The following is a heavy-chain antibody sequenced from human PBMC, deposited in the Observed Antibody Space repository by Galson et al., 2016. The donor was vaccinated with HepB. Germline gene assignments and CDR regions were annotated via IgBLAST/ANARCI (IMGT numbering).Heavy chain of an antibody. CDR3: ARTITGTPWHHYYYGMDV. D-gene: IGHD1-20*01. CDR1: GFTFSSYW. V-gene: IGHV3-74*01. J-gene: IGHJ6*02. CDR2: INSDGSST. Sequence: SLRHSCAASGFTFSSYWMHWVRQAPGKGLVWVSRINSDGSSTSYADSVKDRFTISRDNAKNTLYLQMNSLRAEDTAVYYCARTITGTPWHHYYYGMDVWGQGTTVSVSS.